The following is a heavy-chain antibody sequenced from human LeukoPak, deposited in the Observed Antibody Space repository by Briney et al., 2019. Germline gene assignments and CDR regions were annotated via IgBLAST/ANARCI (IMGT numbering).Heavy chain of an antibody. D-gene: IGHD3-22*01. CDR3: ANIPPPPYYYDSSGYYEY. Sequence: GGSLRLSCAASGFTFSSYAMSWVRQAPGKGLEWVSAISGSGGSTYYADSVKGRFTISRDNSKNTLDLQMNSLRAEDTAVYYCANIPPPPYYYDSSGYYEYWGREPWSPSPQ. CDR2: ISGSGGST. J-gene: IGHJ4*02. CDR1: GFTFSSYA. V-gene: IGHV3-23*01.